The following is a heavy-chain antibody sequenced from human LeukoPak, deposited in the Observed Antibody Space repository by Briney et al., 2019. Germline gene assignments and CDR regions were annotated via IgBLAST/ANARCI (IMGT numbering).Heavy chain of an antibody. CDR3: ARGPRGVEFDY. CDR2: IYHSRST. Sequence: PSETLSLTCSVSGYSISSGYYWGWIRPPPGKGREWIGIIYHSRSTYYNPSLKRRVTISADTSKNQFSVKLSSVTAADTAVYYCARGPRGVEFDYWGQGTLVTVSS. CDR1: GYSISSGYY. V-gene: IGHV4-38-2*02. J-gene: IGHJ4*02. D-gene: IGHD3-10*01.